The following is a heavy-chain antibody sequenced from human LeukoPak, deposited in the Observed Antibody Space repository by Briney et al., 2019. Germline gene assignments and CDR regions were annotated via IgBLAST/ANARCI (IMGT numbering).Heavy chain of an antibody. J-gene: IGHJ4*02. V-gene: IGHV4-39*02. Sequence: SETLSLTCTVSGDSTSSDRYYGGWVRQPPGKGLEWIGNIYYSGSTYYNPSLKGRVTMSVDTSKNQFFLKLNSVAAADTAVYYCARGRPYSGGYHLDYWGQGTLVTVSA. CDR3: ARGRPYSGGYHLDY. D-gene: IGHD1-26*01. CDR1: GDSTSSDRYY. CDR2: IYYSGST.